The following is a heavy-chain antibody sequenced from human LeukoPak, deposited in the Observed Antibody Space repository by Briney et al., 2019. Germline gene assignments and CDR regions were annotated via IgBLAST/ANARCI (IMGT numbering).Heavy chain of an antibody. CDR1: GFTFSNAW. V-gene: IGHV3-15*01. CDR3: STGDYGDAFDI. D-gene: IGHD4-17*01. J-gene: IGHJ3*02. CDR2: IKSKTDGGTT. Sequence: GGSLRLSCAASGFTFSNAWMTWVRQAPGKGLEWVGRIKSKTDGGTTDFAAPVKGRFTISRDDSKTTVYLQMNSLKTEDTAIYYCSTGDYGDAFDIWGLGTMVTVSS.